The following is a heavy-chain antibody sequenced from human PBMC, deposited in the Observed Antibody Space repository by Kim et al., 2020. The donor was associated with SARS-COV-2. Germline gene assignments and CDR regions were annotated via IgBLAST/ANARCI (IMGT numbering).Heavy chain of an antibody. CDR3: ARLIGYSWNRGTFDI. D-gene: IGHD1-20*01. J-gene: IGHJ3*02. Sequence: DSVKGRFTTSKDNSKNTLYLQMNSLRTEDTAVYYCARLIGYSWNRGTFDIWGQGTMVTISS. V-gene: IGHV3-30*01.